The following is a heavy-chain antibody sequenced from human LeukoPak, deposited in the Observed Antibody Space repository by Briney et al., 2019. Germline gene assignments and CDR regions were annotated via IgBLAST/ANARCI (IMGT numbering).Heavy chain of an antibody. Sequence: GGSLRLSCAASGFTFSSYEMNWVRQAPGKGLEWVSYISSSGSTIYYADSVKGRFTISRDNAKNSLYLQMNSLRAEDTAVYYCAKKTIVGATVDAFDIWGQGTMVTVSS. CDR1: GFTFSSYE. J-gene: IGHJ3*02. D-gene: IGHD1-26*01. V-gene: IGHV3-48*03. CDR2: ISSSGSTI. CDR3: AKKTIVGATVDAFDI.